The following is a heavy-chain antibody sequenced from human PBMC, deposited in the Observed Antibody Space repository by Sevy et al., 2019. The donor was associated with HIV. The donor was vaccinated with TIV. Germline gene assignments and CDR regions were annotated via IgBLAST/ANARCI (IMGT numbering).Heavy chain of an antibody. CDR2: LIPIFRSS. Sequence: ASVKVSCKASGGSLNNYGINWVRQAPGQGLEWMGGLIPIFRSSTYAQNFRGRITITADESTSTFYMEMSSLRPEDTAVYFCSRDRGPAAISDAFDIWGQGTMVTVSS. V-gene: IGHV1-69*13. J-gene: IGHJ3*02. D-gene: IGHD2-2*02. CDR3: SRDRGPAAISDAFDI. CDR1: GGSLNNYG.